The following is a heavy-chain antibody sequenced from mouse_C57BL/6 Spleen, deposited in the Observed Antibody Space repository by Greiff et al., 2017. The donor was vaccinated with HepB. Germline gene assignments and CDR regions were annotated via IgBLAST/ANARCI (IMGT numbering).Heavy chain of an antibody. Sequence: LVESGAELARPGASVKMSCKASGYTFTSYTMHWVKQRPGQGLEWIGYINPSSGYTKYNQKFKDKATLTADKSSSTAYMQLSSLTSEDSAVYYCARRPDGYYYAMDYWGQGTSVTVSS. V-gene: IGHV1-4*01. D-gene: IGHD2-3*01. J-gene: IGHJ4*01. CDR2: INPSSGYT. CDR3: ARRPDGYYYAMDY. CDR1: GYTFTSYT.